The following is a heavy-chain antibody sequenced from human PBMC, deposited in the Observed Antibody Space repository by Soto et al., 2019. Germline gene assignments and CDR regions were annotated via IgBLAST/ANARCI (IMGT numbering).Heavy chain of an antibody. CDR3: ARPRIEAPEY. V-gene: IGHV1-18*01. J-gene: IGHJ4*02. Sequence: ASVNVSCKASGYTFTSYGISWVRQAPGQGLEWMGWISAYNGNTNYAQKLQGRVTMATDKSPSTAYMELRSLRSDDTAVYYCARPRIEAPEYWGKGTIVSISS. CDR1: GYTFTSYG. CDR2: ISAYNGNT. D-gene: IGHD6-6*01.